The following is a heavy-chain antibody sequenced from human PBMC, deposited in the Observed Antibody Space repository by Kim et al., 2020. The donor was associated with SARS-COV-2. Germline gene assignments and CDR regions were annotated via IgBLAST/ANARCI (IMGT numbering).Heavy chain of an antibody. D-gene: IGHD2-21*02. CDR3: TREYCGGDCSSDLNYYYFGMDV. CDR2: IRSKTYGETT. CDR1: GFTFGDYT. V-gene: IGHV3-49*04. J-gene: IGHJ6*02. Sequence: GSLRLSCTASGFTFGDYTMSWVRQAPGKGLEWVAFIRSKTYGETTEYAASVIGRFTISRDDSESIAYLQMNSLKTEDTAVYYCTREYCGGDCSSDLNYYYFGMDVWGQGTTVTVSS.